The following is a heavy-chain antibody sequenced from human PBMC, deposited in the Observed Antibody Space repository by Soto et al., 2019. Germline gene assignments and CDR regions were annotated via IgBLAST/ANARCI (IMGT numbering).Heavy chain of an antibody. CDR3: ARAYDFWSGYYYYYYYGMDV. V-gene: IGHV1-69*01. Sequence: QVPLVQSGAEVKKPGSSVKVSCKASGGTFSSYAISWVRQAPGQGLEWMGGIIPIFGTANYAQKFQGRVTITADESTSTAYMELSSLRSEDTAVYYCARAYDFWSGYYYYYYYGMDVWGQGTTVTVSS. J-gene: IGHJ6*02. D-gene: IGHD3-3*01. CDR1: GGTFSSYA. CDR2: IIPIFGTA.